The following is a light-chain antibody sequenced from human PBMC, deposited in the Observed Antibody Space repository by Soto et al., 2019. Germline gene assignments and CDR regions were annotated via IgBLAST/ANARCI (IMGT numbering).Light chain of an antibody. J-gene: IGKJ2*01. Sequence: EIVMTQSPATLSVSPGERATLSCRASQSISTELAWYQQKPGQPPRLPIYSASTRATGVPARFTGSGSGSEFTLTSSGLRSEEFAVYYCQQGHNWPLTFGQGTRLEI. V-gene: IGKV3-15*01. CDR3: QQGHNWPLT. CDR2: SAS. CDR1: QSISTE.